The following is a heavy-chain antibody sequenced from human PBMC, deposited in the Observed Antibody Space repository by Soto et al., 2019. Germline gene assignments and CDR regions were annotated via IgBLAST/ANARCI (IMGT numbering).Heavy chain of an antibody. CDR2: IKSDGSSI. CDR3: ARGHNYARTLDAFDI. D-gene: IGHD2-2*01. V-gene: IGHV3-74*01. CDR1: GFTFISYW. Sequence: GGSLRLSCAAAGFTFISYWMHCVRQAPGKGLVWVSRIKSDGSSISYADSVRGRFTTSRDNAKNTLHLQMTSLRAEDTAMYYCARGHNYARTLDAFDIWGQGTMVTV. J-gene: IGHJ3*02.